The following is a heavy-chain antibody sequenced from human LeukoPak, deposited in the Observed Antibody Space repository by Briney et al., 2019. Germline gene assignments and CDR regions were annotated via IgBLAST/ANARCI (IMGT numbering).Heavy chain of an antibody. CDR2: ISSNGGST. CDR1: GFTFSSYA. D-gene: IGHD6-13*01. V-gene: IGHV3-64D*09. CDR3: VKGQQLVPYYFDY. Sequence: GGSLRLPCSASGFTFSSYAMHCLRQAPEKGLEYVSAISSNGGSTYYADSVKSRFTISRYNSKNTLYLQMSSTRAEDTTVYYCVKGQQLVPYYFDYWGQGTLVTVSS. J-gene: IGHJ4*02.